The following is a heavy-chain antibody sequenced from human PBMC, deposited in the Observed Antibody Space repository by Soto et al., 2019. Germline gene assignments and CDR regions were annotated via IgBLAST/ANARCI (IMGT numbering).Heavy chain of an antibody. J-gene: IGHJ6*02. D-gene: IGHD6-13*01. V-gene: IGHV1-69*12. CDR1: GGTFSSYA. CDR3: ARDSPYSSSTYYYGMDV. CDR2: IIPIFGTA. Sequence: QVQLVQSGAEVKKPGSSVKVSCKASGGTFSSYAISWVRQAPGQGLEWMGGIIPIFGTANYAQKFQGRVTITADESTTTAYRELSSLRSEDTAVYYCARDSPYSSSTYYYGMDVWGQGTTVTVSS.